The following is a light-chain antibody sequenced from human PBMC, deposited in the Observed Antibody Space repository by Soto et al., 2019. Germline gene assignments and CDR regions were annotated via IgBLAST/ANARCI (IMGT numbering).Light chain of an antibody. CDR2: GAS. CDR1: QSVSTN. J-gene: IGKJ1*01. Sequence: EIVLTQSPATLSVSPVDRVALXCRASQSVSTNVAWYQQKSGQAPRLLIHGASSRATGIPDRFSGSGSGTDFTLTIARLEPEDFAVYYCQQCDDSPWTFGQGTKVDIK. V-gene: IGKV3-20*01. CDR3: QQCDDSPWT.